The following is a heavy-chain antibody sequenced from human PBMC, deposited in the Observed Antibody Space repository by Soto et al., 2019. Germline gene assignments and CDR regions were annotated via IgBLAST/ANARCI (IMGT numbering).Heavy chain of an antibody. J-gene: IGHJ4*02. CDR1: GYTFTAYA. V-gene: IGHV1-3*01. CDR2: INAGNGNT. D-gene: IGHD6-19*01. Sequence: ASVKVSCKASGYTFTAYAMHWVREAPGQRLEWMGWINAGNGNTKYSQKFQGRVTITRDTSASTAYMELSSLRSEDTAVYYCARAVAGAADFDSWGQGTLLTVAS. CDR3: ARAVAGAADFDS.